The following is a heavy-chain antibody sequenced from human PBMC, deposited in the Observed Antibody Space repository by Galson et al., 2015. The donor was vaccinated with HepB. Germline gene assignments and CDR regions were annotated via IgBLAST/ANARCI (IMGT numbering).Heavy chain of an antibody. D-gene: IGHD6-19*01. J-gene: IGHJ4*02. CDR1: GYTFSNYW. CDR3: ARRAYSSGPLDF. V-gene: IGHV5-51*01. Sequence: QSGAEVKKPGESLSISCTGSGYTFSNYWIVWVRQMPGKGLEWLGMIYPGDSDTRYSPSFQGQVTFSADKSISTAFLQWNSLKASDTAIYYCARRAYSSGPLDFWGQGTLVAVSS. CDR2: IYPGDSDT.